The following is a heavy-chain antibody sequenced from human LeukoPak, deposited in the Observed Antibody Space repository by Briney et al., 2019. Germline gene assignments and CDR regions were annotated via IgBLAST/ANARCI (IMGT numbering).Heavy chain of an antibody. CDR3: ARGVGVSAILD. D-gene: IGHD2-21*01. J-gene: IGHJ4*02. V-gene: IGHV3-21*01. Sequence: GGSLRLSCAASRFTFSSNSMNWVRQAPGKGLEWVSSISSSSIYIYYADSVKGRFTISRDNSKNTLYLQMNSLRAEDTAVYYCARGVGVSAILDWGQGTLVTVSS. CDR2: ISSSSIYI. CDR1: RFTFSSNS.